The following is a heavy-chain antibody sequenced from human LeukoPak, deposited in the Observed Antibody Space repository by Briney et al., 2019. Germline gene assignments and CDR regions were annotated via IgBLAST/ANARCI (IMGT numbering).Heavy chain of an antibody. D-gene: IGHD6-13*01. Sequence: GGSLRLSCAASGFTFSSYTLHWVRQAPGKGLEWVAVMLYDGETAYYADSVKGRFTISRDNSKNTLYLQMNSLRVEDTAVYYCAKVPLIAAPKHFDYWGQGTLVTVSS. CDR3: AKVPLIAAPKHFDY. CDR1: GFTFSSYT. CDR2: MLYDGETA. J-gene: IGHJ4*02. V-gene: IGHV3-30*04.